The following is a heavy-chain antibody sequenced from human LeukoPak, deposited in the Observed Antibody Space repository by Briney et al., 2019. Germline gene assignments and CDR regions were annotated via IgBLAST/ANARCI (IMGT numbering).Heavy chain of an antibody. J-gene: IGHJ4*02. CDR2: ISIRSSTK. Sequence: PGGSLRLSCAASGFTFDTYSMNWVRQAPGKGLEWISYISIRSSTKYYSDSVKGRFAISRDNGRSSLYLQMNGLRGEDTAVYYCARHRKSPTDYHYHDFDSWGQGTLVIVSS. CDR3: ARHRKSPTDYHYHDFDS. D-gene: IGHD3-22*01. CDR1: GFTFDTYS. V-gene: IGHV3-48*01.